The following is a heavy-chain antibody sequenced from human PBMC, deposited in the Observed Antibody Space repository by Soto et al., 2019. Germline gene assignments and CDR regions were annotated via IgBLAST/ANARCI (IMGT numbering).Heavy chain of an antibody. CDR3: ARDYLVVPHRVIDY. CDR1: GFTFSIYG. CDR2: IWYDGSNK. V-gene: IGHV3-33*01. J-gene: IGHJ4*02. Sequence: QVQLVEAGGGVVQPGRSLRLSCAASGFTFSIYGMHWVRQAPGKVLECVAVIWYDGSNKYYADSVKGRFTSSIDNSKNTLYLKMNSLRAEDTAVYYCARDYLVVPHRVIDYWVQGTLVTVSS. D-gene: IGHD2-2*01.